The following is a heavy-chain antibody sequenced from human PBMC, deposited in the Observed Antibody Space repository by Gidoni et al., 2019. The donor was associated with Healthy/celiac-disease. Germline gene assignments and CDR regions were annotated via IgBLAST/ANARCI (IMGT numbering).Heavy chain of an antibody. CDR2: FNHSVST. D-gene: IGHD3-16*01. J-gene: IGHJ4*02. CDR1: GGSFSGYY. CDR3: ARSWGVYDYVWGSYRGVFDY. V-gene: IGHV4-34*01. Sequence: QVQLQQWGAGLLKPSATLSLTCAVYGGSFSGYYRSWLRQPPGTGLEWIGEFNHSVSTNYHPSRKGRVTISVDTSKNQSSLKRSSATAADTAVYYCARSWGVYDYVWGSYRGVFDYWGQGTLVTVSS.